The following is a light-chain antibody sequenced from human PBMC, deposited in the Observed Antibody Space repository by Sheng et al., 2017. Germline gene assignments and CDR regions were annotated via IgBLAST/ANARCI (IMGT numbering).Light chain of an antibody. Sequence: EIVLTQSPGTQSMSPGERATLSCRASQSVASSYISWYQQQPGQAPRLLIYGASTRATGIPDRFSGSGSGTDFTLTISRLEPEDFAVYYCQQYGSSPPYSFGQGTKLEIK. V-gene: IGKV3-20*01. CDR2: GAS. CDR1: QSVASSY. CDR3: QQYGSSPPYS. J-gene: IGKJ2*03.